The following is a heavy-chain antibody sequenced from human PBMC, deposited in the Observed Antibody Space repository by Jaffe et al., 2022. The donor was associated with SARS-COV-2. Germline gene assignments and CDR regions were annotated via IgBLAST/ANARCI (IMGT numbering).Heavy chain of an antibody. CDR3: ARGLYGDYVSWDFGHLIP. CDR1: GYTFTNFA. J-gene: IGHJ5*02. V-gene: IGHV7-4-1*02. CDR2: INTNTGNP. D-gene: IGHD4-17*01. Sequence: QVQLVQSGSVLEKPGASVKVSCNASGYTFTNFAMNWVRQAPGQRLQWMGWINTNTGNPTYAQGFTGRFVFSLDTSVSTAYLEITSLKTEDTAVYYCARGLYGDYVSWDFGHLIPWGQGTLVTVSS.